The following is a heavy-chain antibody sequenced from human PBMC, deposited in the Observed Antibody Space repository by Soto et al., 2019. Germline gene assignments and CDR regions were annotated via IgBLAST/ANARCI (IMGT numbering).Heavy chain of an antibody. CDR2: ISGSGSDT. CDR1: GFVFGNSA. V-gene: IGHV3-23*01. Sequence: PGGSLRLSCAASGFVFGNSAMSWVRQAPGKGLEWVSAISGSGSDTYYADSVKGRFTISRDNFNNTLFLQMGSLRAEDTAVYYCATQKWPRYGDPDYWGQRTLVTASS. D-gene: IGHD3-9*01. CDR3: ATQKWPRYGDPDY. J-gene: IGHJ4*02.